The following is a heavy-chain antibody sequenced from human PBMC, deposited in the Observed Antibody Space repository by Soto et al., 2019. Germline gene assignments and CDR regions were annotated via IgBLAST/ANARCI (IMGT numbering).Heavy chain of an antibody. D-gene: IGHD6-13*01. CDR2: IYYTGNT. J-gene: IGHJ4*02. CDR1: GGSISSSSSY. Sequence: QLRLQESGPGLVKPSETLSLTCTVSGGSISSSSSYWGWIRQSPGKGLEWIGSIYYTGNTFYNPSLKSRVSISVHTSKNQFSLELTSVTAVDTAVYYCARRGSGSWYFDYWGQGTLVTVSS. V-gene: IGHV4-39*01. CDR3: ARRGSGSWYFDY.